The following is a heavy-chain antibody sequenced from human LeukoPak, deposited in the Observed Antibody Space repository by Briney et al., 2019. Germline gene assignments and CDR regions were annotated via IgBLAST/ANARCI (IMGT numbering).Heavy chain of an antibody. D-gene: IGHD1/OR15-1a*01. CDR2: IKSETDGGTT. V-gene: IGHV3-15*01. J-gene: IGHJ4*02. CDR3: TTNKDS. Sequence: GRSLRLSCAASGFIFSNAWMSWVRQAPGKGLEWVGRIKSETDGGTTDYAAPVKGRFTISRDDSKSTLFLQMNSLISEDTAVYYCTTNKDSWGQGTLVTVSS. CDR1: GFIFSNAW.